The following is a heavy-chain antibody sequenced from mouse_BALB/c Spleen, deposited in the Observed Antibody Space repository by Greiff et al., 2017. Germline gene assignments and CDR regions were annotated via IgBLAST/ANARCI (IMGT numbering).Heavy chain of an antibody. CDR1: GFNIKDYY. CDR3: NSGSSLYYVDY. J-gene: IGHJ2*01. V-gene: IGHV14-4*02. CDR2: IDPENGDT. D-gene: IGHD1-1*01. Sequence: EVQLQQSGAELVRSGASVKLSCTASGFNIKDYYMHWVKQRPEQGLEWIGWIDPENGDTEYAPKFQGKATMTADTSSNTAYLQLSSLTSEDTAVYYCNSGSSLYYVDYWGQGTTLTVSS.